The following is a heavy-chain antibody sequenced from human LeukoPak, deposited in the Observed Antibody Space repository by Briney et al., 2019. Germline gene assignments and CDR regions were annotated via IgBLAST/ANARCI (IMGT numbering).Heavy chain of an antibody. D-gene: IGHD4-17*01. Sequence: TSETLSLTCTVSGGSISSYYWSWVRQPPGKGLEWIGYIYYSGSTNYNPSLKSRVTISVDTSKNQFSLKLSSVTAADTAVYYCARDSTVTTFDYWGQGTLVTVSS. V-gene: IGHV4-59*01. CDR3: ARDSTVTTFDY. CDR1: GGSISSYY. J-gene: IGHJ4*02. CDR2: IYYSGST.